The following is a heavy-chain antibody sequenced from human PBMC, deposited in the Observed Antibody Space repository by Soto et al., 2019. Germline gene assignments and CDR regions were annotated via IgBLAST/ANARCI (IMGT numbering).Heavy chain of an antibody. CDR2: ISYDGSNK. CDR3: AKVGGGGGSSYYYYGMDV. V-gene: IGHV3-30*18. CDR1: GFTFSSYG. J-gene: IGHJ6*02. Sequence: GGSLRLSCAASGFTFSSYGMHWVRQAPGKGLEWVAVISYDGSNKYYADSVKGRFTISRDNSKNTLYLQMNSLRAEDTAVYYCAKVGGGGGSSYYYYGMDVWGQGTTVTVSS. D-gene: IGHD2-15*01.